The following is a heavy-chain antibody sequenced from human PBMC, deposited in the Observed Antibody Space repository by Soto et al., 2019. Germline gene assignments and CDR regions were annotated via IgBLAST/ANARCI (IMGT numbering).Heavy chain of an antibody. CDR1: GGSISSSSYY. J-gene: IGHJ6*02. Sequence: SETLSLTCTVSGGSISSSSYYWGWIRQPPGKGLEWIGSIYYSGSTYYNPSLKSRVTISVDTSKNQFSLKLSSVTAADTAVYYCARICVDCSGGSCYSGYYYGMDVWGQGTTVTVSS. CDR2: IYYSGST. V-gene: IGHV4-39*01. CDR3: ARICVDCSGGSCYSGYYYGMDV. D-gene: IGHD2-15*01.